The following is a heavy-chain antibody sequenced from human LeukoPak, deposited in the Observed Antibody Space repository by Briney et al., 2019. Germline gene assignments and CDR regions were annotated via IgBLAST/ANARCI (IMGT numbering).Heavy chain of an antibody. Sequence: PSETQSLTCTVSGGSISSYYWSWIRQPPGKGLEWIGYIYYNWSTNYNPSLKSRVTISVDTSKNQFSLKLSSVTAADTAVYYCARDGPNYGSGSYPNSYYYYYMDVWGKGTTVTVSS. CDR2: IYYNWST. CDR1: GGSISSYY. CDR3: ARDGPNYGSGSYPNSYYYYYMDV. V-gene: IGHV4-59*01. D-gene: IGHD3-10*01. J-gene: IGHJ6*03.